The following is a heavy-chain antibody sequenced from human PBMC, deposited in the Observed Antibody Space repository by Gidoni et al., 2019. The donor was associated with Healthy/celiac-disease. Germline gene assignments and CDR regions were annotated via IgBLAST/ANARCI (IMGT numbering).Heavy chain of an antibody. Sequence: QVQLVQSGAEVKKPGASVKVSCKASGYTFTSYAMHLVRQAPGQRLEWMGWINAGNGNTKYSQKFQGRVTITRDTSAGTAYMELSSLRSEDTALYYCARMEGTYYDFWSGRYYFDYWGQGTLVTVSS. CDR1: GYTFTSYA. CDR2: INAGNGNT. CDR3: ARMEGTYYDFWSGRYYFDY. J-gene: IGHJ4*02. V-gene: IGHV1-3*01. D-gene: IGHD3-3*01.